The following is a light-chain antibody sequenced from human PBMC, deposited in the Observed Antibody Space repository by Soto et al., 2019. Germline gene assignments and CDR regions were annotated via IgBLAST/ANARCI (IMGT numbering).Light chain of an antibody. Sequence: IVVTQSPATLSVYPGDRANLSCSASQSVSSALAWYQQKPGQTPRLLVYAASTRVTGIPARFSGSGSGTEFTLTISSLQSEDFVAYYCQQYNDWPPTFGPGTKVAI. V-gene: IGKV3-15*01. J-gene: IGKJ3*01. CDR3: QQYNDWPPT. CDR1: QSVSSA. CDR2: AAS.